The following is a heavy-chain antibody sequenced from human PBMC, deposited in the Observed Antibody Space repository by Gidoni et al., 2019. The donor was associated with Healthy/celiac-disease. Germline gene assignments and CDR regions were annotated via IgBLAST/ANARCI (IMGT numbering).Heavy chain of an antibody. V-gene: IGHV3-64D*06. CDR2: ISSNGGST. CDR1: GFTFSSYA. J-gene: IGHJ4*02. D-gene: IGHD2-2*01. CDR3: VKGRDIVVVPAAMWGGFDY. Sequence: EVQLVESGGGLVQPGGSLRLSCSASGFTFSSYALPWVRQAPGKGLEYVSAISSNGGSTYYADSVKGRFTISRDNSKNTLYLQMSSLRAEDTAVYYCVKGRDIVVVPAAMWGGFDYWGQGTLVTVSS.